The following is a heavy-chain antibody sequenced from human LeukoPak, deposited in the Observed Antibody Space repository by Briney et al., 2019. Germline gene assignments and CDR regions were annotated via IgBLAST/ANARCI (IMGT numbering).Heavy chain of an antibody. J-gene: IGHJ4*02. CDR2: INPKSGGT. D-gene: IGHD3-16*01. Sequence: SVKASCKASGYTFTGYNMQWVPQAPGEGGEGIGRINPKSGGTKYAQKFQGRVTMTRETTISTDYMEMSRLRSDDTAVYYCARLGQGKEIGYWGQGTLVTVSS. CDR1: GYTFTGYN. CDR3: ARLGQGKEIGY. V-gene: IGHV1-2*06.